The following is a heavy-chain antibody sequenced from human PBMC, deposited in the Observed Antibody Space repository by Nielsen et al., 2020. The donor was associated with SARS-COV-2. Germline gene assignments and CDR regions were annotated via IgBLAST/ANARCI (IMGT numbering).Heavy chain of an antibody. J-gene: IGHJ2*01. CDR2: VRQDGGKI. CDR1: GFTFYIYG. CDR3: AREWVLRLRLGEPLGHLDV. Sequence: GGSLRLSCTASGFTFYIYGMTWVRQAPGKGLEWVANVRQDGGKIYYVGSVKGRFTISRDNAKNSLYLQMNSLRAEDSAVYYCAREWVLRLRLGEPLGHLDVWGRGTQVTVSS. D-gene: IGHD3-16*01. V-gene: IGHV3-7*01.